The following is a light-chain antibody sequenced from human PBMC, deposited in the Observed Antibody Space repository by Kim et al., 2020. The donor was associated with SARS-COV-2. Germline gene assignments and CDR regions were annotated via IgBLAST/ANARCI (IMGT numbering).Light chain of an antibody. CDR1: SSNIGVNT. V-gene: IGLV1-44*01. Sequence: GQRVTISCSGRSSNIGVNTVNWYQQVPGTAPKLLIHTNDQRPSGVPDRFSGSKSGTSASLAIRGLQSEDEADYYCAAWDDSLKGYVFGTVTKVTVL. J-gene: IGLJ1*01. CDR2: TND. CDR3: AAWDDSLKGYV.